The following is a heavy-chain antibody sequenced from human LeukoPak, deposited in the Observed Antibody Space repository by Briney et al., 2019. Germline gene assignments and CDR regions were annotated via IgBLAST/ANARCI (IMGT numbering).Heavy chain of an antibody. V-gene: IGHV1-69*13. CDR1: GGTFSTYA. CDR3: ARVKGYSNPHFDY. Sequence: SVKVSCKASGGTFSTYAITWVRQAPGQGLEWMGGIIPIFGTANYAQKFQGRVTITADESTSTAYMELSSLRSEDTAVYCCARVKGYSNPHFDYWGQGTLVTVSS. CDR2: IIPIFGTA. D-gene: IGHD2-21*01. J-gene: IGHJ4*02.